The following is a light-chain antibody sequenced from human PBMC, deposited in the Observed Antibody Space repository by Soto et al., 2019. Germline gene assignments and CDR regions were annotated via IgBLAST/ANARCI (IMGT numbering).Light chain of an antibody. V-gene: IGKV3-15*01. CDR3: QQYGSSGT. Sequence: EIVMTQSPATLSVSPGDRATLSCRASQSVSSNLAWYQQKPGQAPRLLIYGASTRATGIPARFSGSGSGTEFTLTISSLQSEDFAVYYCQQYGSSGTFGQGTKVDIK. CDR2: GAS. CDR1: QSVSSN. J-gene: IGKJ1*01.